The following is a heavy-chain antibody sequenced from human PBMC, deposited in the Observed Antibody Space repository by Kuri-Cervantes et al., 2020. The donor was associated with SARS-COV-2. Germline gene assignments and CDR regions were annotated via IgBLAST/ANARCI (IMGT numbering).Heavy chain of an antibody. Sequence: GGSLRLSCAASGFTFSSYAMSWVRQAPGKGLEWVSAISGSGGSTYYADSVKGRFTISRDNAKNSVSLQMNSLRAEDTAVYYCARALYSSSGPGYWGQGTLVTVSS. V-gene: IGHV3-23*01. CDR2: ISGSGGST. CDR3: ARALYSSSGPGY. J-gene: IGHJ4*02. D-gene: IGHD6-13*01. CDR1: GFTFSSYA.